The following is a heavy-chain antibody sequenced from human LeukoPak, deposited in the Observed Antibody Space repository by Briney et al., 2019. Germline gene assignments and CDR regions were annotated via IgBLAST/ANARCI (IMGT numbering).Heavy chain of an antibody. J-gene: IGHJ3*02. D-gene: IGHD3-22*01. V-gene: IGHV3-30*02. Sequence: GGSLRLSCAASGFTFSSYGMHWVRQAPGKGLEWVAFIRYDGGNKYYADSVKGRFTISRDNSKNTLYLQMNSLRAEDTAVYYCATYYYDSSGRAYDAFDIWGQGTMVTVSS. CDR2: IRYDGGNK. CDR3: ATYYYDSSGRAYDAFDI. CDR1: GFTFSSYG.